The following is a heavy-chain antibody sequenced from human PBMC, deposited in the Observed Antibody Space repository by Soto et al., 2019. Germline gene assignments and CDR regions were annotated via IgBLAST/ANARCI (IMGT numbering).Heavy chain of an antibody. CDR3: AKWDGSRSYTDY. CDR1: GFTFSNYD. CDR2: LSGRGGST. Sequence: EVQLLESGGGLVQPGGSLRLSCAASGFTFSNYDMSWVSQAPGKGLECVSVLSGRGGSTHYADSVKGRFTISRDNSKNTLYLQMNSLRAEDTSVYYCAKWDGSRSYTDYWGQGTLVNVSS. J-gene: IGHJ4*02. V-gene: IGHV3-23*01. D-gene: IGHD3-10*01.